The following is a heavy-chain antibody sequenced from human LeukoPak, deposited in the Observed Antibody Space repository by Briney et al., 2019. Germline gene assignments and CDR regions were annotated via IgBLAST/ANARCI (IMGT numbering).Heavy chain of an antibody. CDR3: ARSLRVPAAMDDY. J-gene: IGHJ4*02. D-gene: IGHD2-2*01. V-gene: IGHV4-34*01. CDR2: INHSGST. CDR1: GGSFSGYY. Sequence: PSETLSLTCAVYGGSFSGYYWSWIRQPPGKGLEWIGEINHSGSTNYNPSLKSRVTISVDTSKNQFSLKLSSVTAADTAVYYCARSLRVPAAMDDYWGQGTLVTVSS.